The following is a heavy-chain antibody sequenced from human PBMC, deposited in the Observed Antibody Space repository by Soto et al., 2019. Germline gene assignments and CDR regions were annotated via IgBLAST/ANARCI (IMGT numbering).Heavy chain of an antibody. CDR1: GGSISSSSYY. CDR2: IYYSGST. V-gene: IGHV4-39*01. D-gene: IGHD3-22*01. J-gene: IGHJ4*02. Sequence: SETLSLTCTVSGGSISSSSYYWGWIRQPPGKGLEWIGSIYYSGSTYYNPSLKSRVTISVDTSKNQFSLKLSSVTAADTAVYYCASGSYYYYDSSGPYYFDPWGQGTLVTVSS. CDR3: ASGSYYYYDSSGPYYFDP.